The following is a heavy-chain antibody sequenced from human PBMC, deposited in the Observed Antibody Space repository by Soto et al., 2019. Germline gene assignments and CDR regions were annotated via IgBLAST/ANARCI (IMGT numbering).Heavy chain of an antibody. CDR1: GFTVSSNY. CDR2: IYSGGST. V-gene: IGHV3-53*01. D-gene: IGHD6-13*01. CDR3: ARGLGAAAGTSDY. J-gene: IGHJ4*02. Sequence: GGSLRLSCAASGFTVSSNYMSWVRQAPGKGLEWVSVIYSGGSTYYADSVKGRFTISRDNSKNTLYLQMNSLRAEDTAVYYCARGLGAAAGTSDYWGQGTLVTVSS.